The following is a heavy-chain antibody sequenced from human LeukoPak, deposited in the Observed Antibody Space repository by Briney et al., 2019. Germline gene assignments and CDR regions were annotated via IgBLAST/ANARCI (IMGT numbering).Heavy chain of an antibody. V-gene: IGHV3-30*03. CDR2: ISYDGSNK. D-gene: IGHD1-26*01. Sequence: GGSLRLSCAASGFTFSSYGMHWVRQAPGKGLEWVAVISYDGSNKYYADSVKGRFTISRDNAKNSLYLQMNSLRAEDTALYYCARTTIAPQGAYYYYYMDVWGKGTTVTVSS. CDR1: GFTFSSYG. J-gene: IGHJ6*03. CDR3: ARTTIAPQGAYYYYYMDV.